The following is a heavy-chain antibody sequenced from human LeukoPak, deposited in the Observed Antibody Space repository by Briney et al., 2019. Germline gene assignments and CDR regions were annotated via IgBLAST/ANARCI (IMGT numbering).Heavy chain of an antibody. CDR1: GFTVSSNY. CDR2: IYSGGST. V-gene: IGHV3-66*01. J-gene: IGHJ3*02. Sequence: GGSLRLSCAASGFTVSSNYMSWVRQAPGKGLEWVSVIYSGGSTYYADSVKGRYTISRDNSKNTLYLQMNSLRAEDTAVYYCARKYYYDSSGYYPEAFDIWGQGTMVTVSS. CDR3: ARKYYYDSSGYYPEAFDI. D-gene: IGHD3-22*01.